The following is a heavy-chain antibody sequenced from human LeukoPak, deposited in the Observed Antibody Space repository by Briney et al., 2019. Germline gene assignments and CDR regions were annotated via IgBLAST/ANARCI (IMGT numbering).Heavy chain of an antibody. CDR3: ARRYHYDTSGYYYYFDY. V-gene: IGHV4-61*07. CDR2: GST. Sequence: GSTNYNPSLKSRVTISVDTSKKQFSLKLSSVTAADTAVYYCARRYHYDTSGYYYYFDYWGQGTLVTVSS. D-gene: IGHD3-22*01. J-gene: IGHJ4*02.